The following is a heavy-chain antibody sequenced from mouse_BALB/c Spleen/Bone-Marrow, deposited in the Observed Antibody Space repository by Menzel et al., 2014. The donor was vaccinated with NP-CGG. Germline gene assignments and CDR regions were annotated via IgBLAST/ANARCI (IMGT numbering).Heavy chain of an antibody. V-gene: IGHV3-2*02. CDR2: ISYSGST. Sequence: VQLQQSGPGLVKPSQSLSLTCIVTGYSITRDYAWNWIRQFPGNKLEWMGYISYSGSTTYNPSLEGRISITRDTSENQFFLQLNSVTTEDTATYYCARSSSYDYDVGFAYWGQGTLVTVSA. CDR1: GYSITRDYA. CDR3: ARSSSYDYDVGFAY. D-gene: IGHD2-4*01. J-gene: IGHJ3*01.